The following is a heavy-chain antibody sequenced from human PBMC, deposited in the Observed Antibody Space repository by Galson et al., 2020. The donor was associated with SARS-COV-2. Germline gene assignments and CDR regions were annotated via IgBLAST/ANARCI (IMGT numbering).Heavy chain of an antibody. V-gene: IGHV3-11*01. CDR2: ISSSGSTI. Sequence: GESLKISCAASGFTFSDYYMSWIRQAPGKGPEWVSYISSSGSTIYYADSVKGRFTISRDNAKNSLYLQMNSLRAEDTAVYYCARDLVATRDESYYYYGMDVWGQGTTVTVSS. CDR3: ARDLVATRDESYYYYGMDV. CDR1: GFTFSDYY. D-gene: IGHD5-12*01. J-gene: IGHJ6*02.